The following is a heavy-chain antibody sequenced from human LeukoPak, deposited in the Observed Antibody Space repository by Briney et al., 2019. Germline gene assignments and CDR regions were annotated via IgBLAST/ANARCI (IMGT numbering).Heavy chain of an antibody. D-gene: IGHD3-10*01. V-gene: IGHV4-39*01. CDR3: ARLVRFTMVRGAHFDY. CDR2: IYYSGST. J-gene: IGHJ4*02. Sequence: SETLSLTCTVSGGSISSSSYFWGWIRQPPGEGLEWIGSIYYSGSTYYNPSLKNRVTISVDTSKNQFSLKLSSVTAADTAVYYCARLVRFTMVRGAHFDYWGQGTLVTASS. CDR1: GGSISSSSYF.